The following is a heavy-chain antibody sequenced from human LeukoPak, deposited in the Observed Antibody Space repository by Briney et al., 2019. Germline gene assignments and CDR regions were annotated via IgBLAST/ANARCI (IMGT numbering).Heavy chain of an antibody. CDR1: GFSFSSSW. CDR2: ISPDGSNT. Sequence: GGSLRLSCAASGFSFSSSWMLWVRQTPGKGLVWLSRISPDGSNTSYADSVKGRFTVSRDIARNTLSLQMNSLRAEDSAVYYCARLQGITPQPMTEGFDIWGQGTMVTVSS. CDR3: ARLQGITPQPMTEGFDI. V-gene: IGHV3-74*01. D-gene: IGHD3-16*01. J-gene: IGHJ3*02.